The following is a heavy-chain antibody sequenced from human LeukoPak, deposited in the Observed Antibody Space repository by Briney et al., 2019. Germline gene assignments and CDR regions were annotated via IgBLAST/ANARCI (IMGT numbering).Heavy chain of an antibody. Sequence: GGSLRLPCAASGFNFNDYWMTWVRQAPGKGLGWVANIRQDGGKRSYGGSVMGRFAISRDNAKNSVYLQLNRVRADDTALYYCARVGYIDEAFDNWGQGALVTVSS. CDR3: ARVGYIDEAFDN. CDR2: IRQDGGKR. J-gene: IGHJ4*02. D-gene: IGHD5-24*01. CDR1: GFNFNDYW. V-gene: IGHV3-7*03.